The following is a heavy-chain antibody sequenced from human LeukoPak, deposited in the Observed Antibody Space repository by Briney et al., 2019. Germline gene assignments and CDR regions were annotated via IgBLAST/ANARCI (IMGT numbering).Heavy chain of an antibody. CDR3: AKAGRSWLLKRGFDY. CDR2: ISGSGGST. V-gene: IGHV3-23*01. J-gene: IGHJ4*02. Sequence: GGSLRLSCAASGFTFSSYAMSWVRQAPGKGLEWVSAISGSGGSTYYADSVKGRFTISRDNSKNTLYLQMSSLRAEDTAVYYCAKAGRSWLLKRGFDYWGQGTLVTVSS. CDR1: GFTFSSYA. D-gene: IGHD6-13*01.